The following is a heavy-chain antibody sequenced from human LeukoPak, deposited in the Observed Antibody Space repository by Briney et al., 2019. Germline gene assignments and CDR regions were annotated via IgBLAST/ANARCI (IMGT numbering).Heavy chain of an antibody. Sequence: SETLSLTCAVYGGSFSGYYWSWIRQPPGKGLEWIGEINHSGSTNTNPSPKSRVTISVDASKNQFSLKLRSVTAADTAVYYCARGFHSPITGTRNYYYYGMDVWGQGTTVTVSS. CDR2: INHSGST. CDR3: ARGFHSPITGTRNYYYYGMDV. CDR1: GGSFSGYY. V-gene: IGHV4-34*01. D-gene: IGHD1-20*01. J-gene: IGHJ6*02.